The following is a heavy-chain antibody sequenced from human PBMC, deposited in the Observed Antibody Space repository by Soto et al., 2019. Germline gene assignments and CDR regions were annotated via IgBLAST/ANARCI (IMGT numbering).Heavy chain of an antibody. CDR2: ISGSGGRT. CDR3: GRQSPPGWHFDY. Sequence: GGSLRLSCAASGFTFSSYAMSWVRQAPGKGLEWVSAISGSGGRTYYADAVKGRFTISRENSKNTLYLQMNSMTDEATAVYYCGRQSPPGWHFDYWGQGTLVAVP. D-gene: IGHD6-19*01. CDR1: GFTFSSYA. V-gene: IGHV3-23*01. J-gene: IGHJ4*02.